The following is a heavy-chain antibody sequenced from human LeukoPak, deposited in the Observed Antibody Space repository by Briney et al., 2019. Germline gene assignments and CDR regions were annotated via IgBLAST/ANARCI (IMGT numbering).Heavy chain of an antibody. CDR1: GGSVSSGSYY. CDR3: ATTGYSSSWTRRPPYYFDY. D-gene: IGHD6-13*01. V-gene: IGHV4-61*01. CDR2: IYYSGST. Sequence: SETLSLTCTVSGGSVSSGSYYWSWIRQPPGKGLEWIGYIYYSGSTNYNPSLKSRVTISVDTSKNQFSLKLSSVTAADTAVYYCATTGYSSSWTRRPPYYFDYWGQGTLVTVSS. J-gene: IGHJ4*02.